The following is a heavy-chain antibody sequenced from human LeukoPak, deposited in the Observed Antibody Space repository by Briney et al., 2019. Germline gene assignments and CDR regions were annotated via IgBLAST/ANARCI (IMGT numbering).Heavy chain of an antibody. J-gene: IGHJ3*02. CDR3: AKPLGGGGWTDAFDI. CDR2: IWYDGSNK. CDR1: GFTFSSYS. D-gene: IGHD2-15*01. Sequence: GGSLRLSCAASGFTFSSYSMNWVRQAPGKGLEWVAVIWYDGSNKYYADSVKGRFTISRDNSKNTLYLQMNSLRAEDTAVYYCAKPLGGGGWTDAFDIWGQGTMVTVSS. V-gene: IGHV3-33*06.